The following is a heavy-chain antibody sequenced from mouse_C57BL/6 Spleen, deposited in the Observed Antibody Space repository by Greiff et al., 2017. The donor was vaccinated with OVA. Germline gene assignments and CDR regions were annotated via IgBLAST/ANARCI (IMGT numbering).Heavy chain of an antibody. Sequence: VQLKESGPGLVKPSQSLSLTCSVTGYSITSGYYWNWIRQFPGNKLEWMGYISYDGSNNYNPSLKNRISITRDTSKIQFFLKLNSVTTEDTATYYCARNPAYYGSSYGFDYWGQGTTLTVSS. CDR3: ARNPAYYGSSYGFDY. CDR2: ISYDGSN. D-gene: IGHD1-1*01. CDR1: GYSITSGYY. V-gene: IGHV3-6*01. J-gene: IGHJ2*01.